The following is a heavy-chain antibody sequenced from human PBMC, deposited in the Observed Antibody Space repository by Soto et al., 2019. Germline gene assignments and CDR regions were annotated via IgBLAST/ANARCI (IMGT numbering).Heavy chain of an antibody. CDR1: GGSVRGGGYD. J-gene: IGHJ5*02. V-gene: IGHV4-61*08. CDR3: ARVLFCTGGECNPRDGFGP. CDR2: IDYRERI. D-gene: IGHD2-8*02. Sequence: SETLCLPCSVFGGSVRGGGYDGSWIRQPPGKGVGWIGDIDYRERINCLPSLKSRVTITADTSKNQFSLKLSSVTAADTDVYYCARVLFCTGGECNPRDGFGPRGQGNLGTGPS.